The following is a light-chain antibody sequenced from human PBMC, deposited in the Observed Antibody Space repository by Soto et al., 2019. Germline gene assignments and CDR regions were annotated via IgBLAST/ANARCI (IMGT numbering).Light chain of an antibody. CDR1: QSIRSY. CDR2: AAS. V-gene: IGKV1-39*01. J-gene: IGKJ3*01. CDR3: HHSYSTLLT. Sequence: DIQMTQSPSSLSASVGDRVTITRRASQSIRSYLNWYQQKPGRAPKLLIYAASTLLSGVPSGFSGRGSGSDFTLTISSLQPEDFATYYCHHSYSTLLTFGPRTQVDVK.